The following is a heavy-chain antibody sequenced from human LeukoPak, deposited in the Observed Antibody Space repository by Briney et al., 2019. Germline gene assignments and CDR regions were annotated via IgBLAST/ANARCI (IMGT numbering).Heavy chain of an antibody. CDR1: GGSFSGYY. CDR3: ARTHYSSSWYVDSFDP. D-gene: IGHD6-13*01. J-gene: IGHJ5*02. Sequence: SETLSLTCAVYGGSFSGYYWSWIRQPPGKGLEWIGEINHSGSTNYNPSLKSRVTISVDTSKNQFSLKLSSVTAADTAVYYCARTHYSSSWYVDSFDPWGQGTLVTVSS. V-gene: IGHV4-34*01. CDR2: INHSGST.